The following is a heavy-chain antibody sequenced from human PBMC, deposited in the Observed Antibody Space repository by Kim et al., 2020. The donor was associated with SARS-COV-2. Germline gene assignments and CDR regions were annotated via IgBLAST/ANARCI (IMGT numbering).Heavy chain of an antibody. Sequence: ASVKVSCKASGDTFTSYGNSWVRQAPGQGLEWMGWISAYNGNTNYAQKLQGRVTMTTDTSTSTAYMELRSLRSDDTAVYYCARGSCIGFCSSTRCQAAFDMWGQGTMDTVP. CDR1: GDTFTSYG. CDR2: ISAYNGNT. D-gene: IGHD2-2*01. V-gene: IGHV1-18*01. J-gene: IGHJ3*02. CDR3: ARGSCIGFCSSTRCQAAFDM.